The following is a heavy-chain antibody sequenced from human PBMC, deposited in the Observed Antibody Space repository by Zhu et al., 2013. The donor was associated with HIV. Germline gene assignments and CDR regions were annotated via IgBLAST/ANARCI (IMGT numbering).Heavy chain of an antibody. Sequence: QVQLVQSGAEVKKPGASVKVSCKVAGYTFIDYDIYWVRQTTGQGLESMGWMNPNSGNTGYEQNFQDRVTMTRNTSISTAYMELTSLTSKDTAVYYCARGGDTIGFDIWGQGTMVTVSS. J-gene: IGHJ3*02. D-gene: IGHD3-22*01. V-gene: IGHV1-8*01. CDR3: ARGGDTIGFDI. CDR2: MNPNSGNT. CDR1: GYTFIDYD.